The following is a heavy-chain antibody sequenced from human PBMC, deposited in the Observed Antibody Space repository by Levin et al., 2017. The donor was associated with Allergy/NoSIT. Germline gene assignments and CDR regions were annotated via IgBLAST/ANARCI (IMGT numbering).Heavy chain of an antibody. Sequence: GGSLRLSCAASGFTFSSYAMHWVRQAPGKGLEWVAVISYDGSNKYYADSVKGRFTISRDNSKNTLYLQMNSLRAEDTAVYYCAREGSGSYYPYYYYYMDVWGKGTTVTVSS. D-gene: IGHD3-10*01. CDR3: AREGSGSYYPYYYYYMDV. CDR2: ISYDGSNK. V-gene: IGHV3-30-3*01. J-gene: IGHJ6*03. CDR1: GFTFSSYA.